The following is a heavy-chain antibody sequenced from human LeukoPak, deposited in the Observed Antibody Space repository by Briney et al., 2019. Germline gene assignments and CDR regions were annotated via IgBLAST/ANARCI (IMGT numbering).Heavy chain of an antibody. D-gene: IGHD7-27*01. CDR2: IYTSGST. CDR3: ARLSHWGLL. Sequence: SETLSLTYTLSGGSISSCYGSGVRQPAGKGLEWIGRIYTSGSTNNNPSLKSRVTMSVDTSKNQFSLKLSTVTAADTTLNSYARLSHWGLLWGRGTLVTVSS. J-gene: IGHJ4*02. CDR1: GGSISSCY. V-gene: IGHV4-4*07.